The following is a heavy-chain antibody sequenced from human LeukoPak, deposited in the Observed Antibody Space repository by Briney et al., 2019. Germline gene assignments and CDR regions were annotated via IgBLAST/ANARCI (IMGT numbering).Heavy chain of an antibody. J-gene: IGHJ5*02. V-gene: IGHV1-2*02. Sequence: ASVKVSCKASGYTFTGYYMHWVRQAPGQGLEWMGWINPNSGGTNYAQKFQGRVTMTRDTSISTAYMELSRLRSDDTAVYYCARAGSTRFNWLDPWGQGTLVTVSS. D-gene: IGHD2-15*01. CDR1: GYTFTGYY. CDR2: INPNSGGT. CDR3: ARAGSTRFNWLDP.